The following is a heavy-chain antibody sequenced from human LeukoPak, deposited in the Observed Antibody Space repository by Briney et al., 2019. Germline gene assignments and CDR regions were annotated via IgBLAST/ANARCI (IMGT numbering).Heavy chain of an antibody. V-gene: IGHV4-59*01. J-gene: IGHJ4*02. Sequence: SETLSLTCTVYGGSISSYYSSWVRQPPGKGLEWLGYIYYGGTPNYNPTFMSRLPIPVANSKNQFSQKLSCVTAADTAVYYCASGSPYYFDYRGQGALVTVSS. CDR2: IYYGGTP. D-gene: IGHD1-26*01. CDR3: ASGSPYYFDY. CDR1: GGSISSYY.